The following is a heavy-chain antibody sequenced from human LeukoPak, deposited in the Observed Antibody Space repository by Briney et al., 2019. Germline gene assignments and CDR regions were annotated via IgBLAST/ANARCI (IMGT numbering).Heavy chain of an antibody. V-gene: IGHV4-61*02. CDR3: ARDLATDSSGYRRKNWFDP. CDR2: IYTSGST. CDR1: GGSISSGSYY. J-gene: IGHJ5*02. D-gene: IGHD3-22*01. Sequence: PSQTLSLTCTVSGGSISSGSYYWSWIRQPAGKGLEWIGRIYTSGSTNYNPSLKSRVTISVDTSKNQFSLKLSSVTAADTAVCYCARDLATDSSGYRRKNWFDPWGQGTLVTVSS.